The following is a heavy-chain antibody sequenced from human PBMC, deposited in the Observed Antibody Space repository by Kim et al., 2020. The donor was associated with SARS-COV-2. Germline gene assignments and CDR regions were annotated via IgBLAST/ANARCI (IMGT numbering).Heavy chain of an antibody. D-gene: IGHD3-9*01. CDR3: TRHPPNDILTGYSPFDY. J-gene: IGHJ4*02. Sequence: VKGRFTISRDDSKNTAYLQMNSLKTEDTAVYYCTRHPPNDILTGYSPFDYWGQGTLVTVSS. V-gene: IGHV3-73*01.